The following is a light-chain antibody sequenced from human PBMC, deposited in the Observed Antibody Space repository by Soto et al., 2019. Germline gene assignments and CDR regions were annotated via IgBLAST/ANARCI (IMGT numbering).Light chain of an antibody. CDR1: QSVSSSY. CDR2: GAS. V-gene: IGKV3-20*01. Sequence: EIVLTQSPGTLSLSQGERATLSCRASQSVSSSYLAWYQQKPGQAPRLLIYGASSRATGIPDRFSGSGSGTDFTLTISRLEPEDFAVYYCQQYGSSPWTFAQGTKVDIK. J-gene: IGKJ1*01. CDR3: QQYGSSPWT.